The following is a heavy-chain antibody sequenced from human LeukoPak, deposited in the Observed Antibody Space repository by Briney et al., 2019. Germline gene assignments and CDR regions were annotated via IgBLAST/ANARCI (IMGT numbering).Heavy chain of an antibody. Sequence: PSETLSLTCTVSGGSISSSSYYWGSIRQPPGKGLEWIGSIYYSGSTYYNPSLMSRVTVSVDTSRNQFSLKLRSATAADTAVYYCARIAGSGWFDPWGQGTLVTVSS. V-gene: IGHV4-39*01. CDR3: ARIAGSGWFDP. CDR2: IYYSGST. J-gene: IGHJ5*02. CDR1: GGSISSSSYY. D-gene: IGHD6-13*01.